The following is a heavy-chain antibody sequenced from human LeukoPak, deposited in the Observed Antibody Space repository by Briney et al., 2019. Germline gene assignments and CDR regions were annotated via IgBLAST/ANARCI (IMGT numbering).Heavy chain of an antibody. CDR1: GFTFSTNA. CDR3: AKGGSAQRNFDS. D-gene: IGHD2-15*01. CDR2: ITGGGGT. J-gene: IGHJ4*02. Sequence: GGSLRLSCAGSGFTFSTNAMSWVRQAPGKGLEWVSTITGGGGTYYADSVKGRFAISRDNSKNTLYLQMTSLRAEDTAVYYCAKGGSAQRNFDSWGQGTLVTVSS. V-gene: IGHV3-23*01.